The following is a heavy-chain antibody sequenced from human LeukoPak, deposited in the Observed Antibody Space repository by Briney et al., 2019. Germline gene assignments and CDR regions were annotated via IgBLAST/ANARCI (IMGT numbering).Heavy chain of an antibody. D-gene: IGHD1-1*01. CDR3: ARNKRLGWERADTTFDY. Sequence: SETLSLTCTVSGGSISSGDYYWSWIRQSAGKGLEWIGRIYSSGSANYNPSLKSRLAMSVDTSKNQFSLRLSSVTAADTAVYYCARNKRLGWERADTTFDYWGQGTLVTVSS. V-gene: IGHV4-61*02. CDR2: IYSSGSA. J-gene: IGHJ4*02. CDR1: GGSISSGDYY.